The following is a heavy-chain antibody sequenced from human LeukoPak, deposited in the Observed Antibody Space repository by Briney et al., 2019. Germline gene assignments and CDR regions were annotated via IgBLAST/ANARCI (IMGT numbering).Heavy chain of an antibody. D-gene: IGHD3-22*01. CDR1: GGSISSSSYY. CDR2: IYYSGST. CDR3: ARSGDSSGYYHRYYYYYGMDV. V-gene: IGHV4-39*07. Sequence: SETLSLTCTVSGGSISSSSYYWGWIRRPPGKGLEWIGSIYYSGSTYYNPSLKSRVTISVDTSKNQFSLKLSSVTAADTAVYYCARSGDSSGYYHRYYYYYGMDVWGQGTTVTVSS. J-gene: IGHJ6*02.